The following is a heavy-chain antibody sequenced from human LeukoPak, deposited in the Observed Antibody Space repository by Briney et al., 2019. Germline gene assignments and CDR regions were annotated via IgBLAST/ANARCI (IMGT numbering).Heavy chain of an antibody. CDR3: ATDRGWRTSGYYLYYFEY. J-gene: IGHJ4*02. V-gene: IGHV3-7*01. D-gene: IGHD3-3*01. Sequence: GGSLRLSCAASGFIFTNYFMSWVRQAPGKGLEWVASVKHDGSEKYYVDSVRGRFTISRDNTMNSLYLQMSSLRAEDTAVYYCATDRGWRTSGYYLYYFEYWGQGTLVTFSS. CDR1: GFIFTNYF. CDR2: VKHDGSEK.